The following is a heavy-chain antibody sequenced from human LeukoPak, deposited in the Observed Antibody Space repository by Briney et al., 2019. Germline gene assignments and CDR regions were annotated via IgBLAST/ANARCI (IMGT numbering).Heavy chain of an antibody. J-gene: IGHJ4*02. Sequence: ASVKVSCKVSGYTLTELSMHWVRQAPGKGLEWMGGFDPEDGETIYAQKFQGRVTMTEDTSTDTAYMELSSLRSEDTAVYYCATAPYGDYAKYFDYWGQGTLVTVSS. CDR3: ATAPYGDYAKYFDY. CDR2: FDPEDGET. V-gene: IGHV1-24*01. D-gene: IGHD4-17*01. CDR1: GYTLTELS.